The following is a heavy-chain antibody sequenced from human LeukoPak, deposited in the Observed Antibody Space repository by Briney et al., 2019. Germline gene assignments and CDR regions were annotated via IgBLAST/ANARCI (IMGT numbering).Heavy chain of an antibody. CDR3: AIWGVGYCSSTSCLDAFDI. CDR2: IIPIFGAA. D-gene: IGHD2-2*01. V-gene: IGHV1-69*13. Sequence: SVKVSCKASGGTFSSYSISWVRQAPRQGLEWMGGIIPIFGAANYAQKFQGRVTITADESTSTAYMELSSLTSEDTAVYYCAIWGVGYCSSTSCLDAFDIWSQGTMVTVSS. CDR1: GGTFSSYS. J-gene: IGHJ3*02.